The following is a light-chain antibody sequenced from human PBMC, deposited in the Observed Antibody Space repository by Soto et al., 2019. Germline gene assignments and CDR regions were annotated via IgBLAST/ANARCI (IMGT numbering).Light chain of an antibody. Sequence: DIQMTQSPSSLSASAGDRVTITCRASQSISNYLNWYQKKPGKAPNLLIYAASSLQSGVPSRFSGSGSGTDFTLTIHSLQPEDFATYYCQQTYITPWTFGQGTKVEIK. CDR3: QQTYITPWT. CDR1: QSISNY. V-gene: IGKV1-39*01. J-gene: IGKJ1*01. CDR2: AAS.